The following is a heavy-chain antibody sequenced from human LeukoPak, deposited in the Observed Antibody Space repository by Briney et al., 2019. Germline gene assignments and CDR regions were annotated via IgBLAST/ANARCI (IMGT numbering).Heavy chain of an antibody. CDR1: KFIFDDYA. CDR3: AKDMGYDILTFRGAFDI. J-gene: IGHJ3*02. Sequence: GGSLRLSCAASKFIFDDYAMHWVRRAPGKGLEWVSGICWNSGSIGYADSVKGRFTISRDNAKNSLYLQMNSLRAEDTALYYCAKDMGYDILTFRGAFDIWGQGTMVTVSS. D-gene: IGHD3-9*01. CDR2: ICWNSGSI. V-gene: IGHV3-9*01.